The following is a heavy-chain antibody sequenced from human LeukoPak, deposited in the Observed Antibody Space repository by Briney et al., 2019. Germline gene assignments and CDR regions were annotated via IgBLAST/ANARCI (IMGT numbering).Heavy chain of an antibody. Sequence: SETLSLTCAVSGGSISSGGYSWSWIRQPPGKGLEWIGYIYHSGSTYYNPSLKSRVTISVDRSKNQFSLKLSSVTAADTAVYYCARTHYDILTRWGQGTLVTVSS. CDR1: GGSISSGGYS. CDR3: ARTHYDILTR. V-gene: IGHV4-30-2*01. CDR2: IYHSGST. D-gene: IGHD3-9*01. J-gene: IGHJ4*02.